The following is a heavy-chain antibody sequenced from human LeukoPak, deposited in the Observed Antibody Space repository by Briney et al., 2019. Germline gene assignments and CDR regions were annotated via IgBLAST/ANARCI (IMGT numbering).Heavy chain of an antibody. D-gene: IGHD4-17*01. Sequence: SDPLSLTCTVSGGSISSNHRSWIRHPAGKGLDWIGRIYTSGSTNCNHDHKSRVTMSVDTSKKKFSLKLSCVTAADTAVYYCARVDTVTTWEFDYWGQGTLVTVSS. CDR2: IYTSGST. V-gene: IGHV4-4*07. CDR1: GGSISSNH. J-gene: IGHJ4*02. CDR3: ARVDTVTTWEFDY.